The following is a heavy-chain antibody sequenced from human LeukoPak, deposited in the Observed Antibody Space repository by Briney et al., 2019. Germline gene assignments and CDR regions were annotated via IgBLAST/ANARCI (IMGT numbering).Heavy chain of an antibody. V-gene: IGHV4-31*03. CDR2: IYYSGST. D-gene: IGHD3-16*01. Sequence: SETLSPTCTVSGGSISSGGYYWSWIRQHPGKGLEWIGYIYYSGSTYYNPSLKSRVTISVDTSKNQFSLKLSSVTAADTAVYYCAREIADDLRFDPWGQGTLVTVSS. CDR3: AREIADDLRFDP. CDR1: GGSISSGGYY. J-gene: IGHJ5*02.